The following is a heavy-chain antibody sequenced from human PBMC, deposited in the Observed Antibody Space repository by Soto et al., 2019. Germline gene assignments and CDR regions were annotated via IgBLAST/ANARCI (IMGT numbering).Heavy chain of an antibody. CDR1: GGSISSTSYY. D-gene: IGHD2-21*02. CDR2: IYYSGST. CDR3: ARGRRDYGDYARSVVVTARPYYFYYGMDV. J-gene: IGHJ6*02. Sequence: SETLSLTCTVSGGSISSTSYYWGWIRQPPGKGLEWIGSIYYSGSTYYNPSLKSRVTISVDTSKNQFSLKLSSVTAADTAVYYCARGRRDYGDYARSVVVTARPYYFYYGMDVWGQGTTVTVSS. V-gene: IGHV4-39*01.